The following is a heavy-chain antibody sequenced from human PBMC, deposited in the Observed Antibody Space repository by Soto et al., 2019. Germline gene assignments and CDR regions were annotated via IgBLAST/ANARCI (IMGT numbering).Heavy chain of an antibody. CDR1: GGSISSGGYY. J-gene: IGHJ4*02. V-gene: IGHV4-31*03. CDR3: GKVLVGATGHTDSDS. Sequence: SETLSLTCTVSGGSISSGGYYWSWIRQHPGKGLEWIGYIYYSGSTYYNPSLKSRVTISVDTSKNQFSLNLSSVTAADTALYYCGKVLVGATGHTDSDSWGPGTLVTVSS. CDR2: IYYSGST. D-gene: IGHD2-15*01.